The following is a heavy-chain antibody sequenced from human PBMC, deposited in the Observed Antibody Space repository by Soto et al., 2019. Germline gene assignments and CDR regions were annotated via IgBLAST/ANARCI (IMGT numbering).Heavy chain of an antibody. J-gene: IGHJ4*02. CDR3: AREPGV. CDR2: IYYSGST. CDR1: VGSFSMGVYS. Sequence: VKLQDPGPGLVKPSQTLSLTCPVSVGSFSMGVYSWSWNRQHPGKGLEWIGYIYYSGSTYYNPSLKSRVTISVDTSKNQFSLKLSSVTAADTAVYYCAREPGVWGQGTLVTVSS. V-gene: IGHV4-31*03. D-gene: IGHD3-10*01.